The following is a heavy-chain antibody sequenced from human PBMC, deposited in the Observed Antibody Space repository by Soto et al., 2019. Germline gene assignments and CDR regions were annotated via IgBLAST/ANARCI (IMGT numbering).Heavy chain of an antibody. Sequence: LRLSCVASGCTVSSCAMTWVLQAPGKGLEWVANIKQDGSETNYVDSVKGRFTISRDNSKNTLYLQMNSLRAEDTAVYYCARGPSSLTRFDYWGQGTLVTVSS. V-gene: IGHV3-7*01. CDR1: GCTVSSCA. CDR2: IKQDGSET. CDR3: ARGPSSLTRFDY. J-gene: IGHJ4*02. D-gene: IGHD2-2*01.